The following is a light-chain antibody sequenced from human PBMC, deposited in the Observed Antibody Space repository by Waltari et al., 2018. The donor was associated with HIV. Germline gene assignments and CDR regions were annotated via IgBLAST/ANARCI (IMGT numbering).Light chain of an antibody. CDR3: QQANSFPHT. V-gene: IGKV1-12*01. CDR1: QVIYRD. CDR2: HAS. J-gene: IGKJ2*01. Sequence: IQMSQSPTSMSAFIGDNVTIICRASQVIYRDLAWYQQKPGKSPKLVIHHASTLQSGVSPRFSASGSGVAFALAIGNLQLEDFATYYCQQANSFPHTFGQGTKL.